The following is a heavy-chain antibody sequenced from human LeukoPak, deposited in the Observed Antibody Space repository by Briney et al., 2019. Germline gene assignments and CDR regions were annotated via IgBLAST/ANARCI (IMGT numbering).Heavy chain of an antibody. Sequence: PGGSLRLSCAASGFTFSSYGMHWVRQAPGKGLEWVAVISYDGSNKYYADSVKGRFTISRDNSKKTLYLQMNSLRAEDTAVYYCAKDRYYYDSSGYYYFDYWGQGTLVTVSS. D-gene: IGHD3-22*01. CDR2: ISYDGSNK. V-gene: IGHV3-30*18. CDR3: AKDRYYYDSSGYYYFDY. CDR1: GFTFSSYG. J-gene: IGHJ4*02.